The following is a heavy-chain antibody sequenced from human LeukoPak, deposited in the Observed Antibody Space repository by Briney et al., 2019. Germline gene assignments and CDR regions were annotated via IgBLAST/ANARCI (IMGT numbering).Heavy chain of an antibody. J-gene: IGHJ4*02. D-gene: IGHD5-18*01. Sequence: WRSLRLSCAASGFTFSSYAMHWVRQAPGKGLEYVSTITSDGTSTYYANSVKVRFTISRDNSTNTLYLQMGSLRAEDMAVYYCARAYNYGLDYWGQGTLVTV. CDR2: ITSDGTST. CDR1: GFTFSSYA. CDR3: ARAYNYGLDY. V-gene: IGHV3-64*01.